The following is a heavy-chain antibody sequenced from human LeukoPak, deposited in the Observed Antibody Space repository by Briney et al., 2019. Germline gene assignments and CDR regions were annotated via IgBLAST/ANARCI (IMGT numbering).Heavy chain of an antibody. Sequence: ASVKVSCKASAYTFTGYYTHWVRQAPGQGLEWMGWINSKSGGTNYAQKFQGRVTMTRDTSISTAYMELSRLTSDDTAIYYCARDWFVDSGDDPFPFDYWGQGTLVSVSS. CDR3: ARDWFVDSGDDPFPFDY. D-gene: IGHD5-12*01. V-gene: IGHV1-2*02. CDR2: INSKSGGT. J-gene: IGHJ4*02. CDR1: AYTFTGYY.